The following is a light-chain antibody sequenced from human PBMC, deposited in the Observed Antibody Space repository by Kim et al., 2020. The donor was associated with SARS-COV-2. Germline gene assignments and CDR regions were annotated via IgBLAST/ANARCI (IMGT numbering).Light chain of an antibody. CDR1: QSVSSSY. Sequence: STGKRATLSCRASQSVSSSYLAWYQQKPGQAPRLLIYGASSRATGIPDRFSGSGSGTDFTLTISRLEPEDFAVYYCQQYGSSPWTFGQGTKVDIK. J-gene: IGKJ1*01. V-gene: IGKV3-20*01. CDR2: GAS. CDR3: QQYGSSPWT.